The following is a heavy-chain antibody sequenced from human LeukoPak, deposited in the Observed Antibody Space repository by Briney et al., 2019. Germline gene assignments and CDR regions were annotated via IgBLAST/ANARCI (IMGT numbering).Heavy chain of an antibody. CDR2: ISGSSTPI. CDR3: AKEFYGSGSYYNVQTFGY. V-gene: IGHV3-48*01. CDR1: GFTFSSYN. D-gene: IGHD3-10*01. J-gene: IGHJ4*02. Sequence: PGGSLRLSCAASGFTFSSYNMNWVRQPPGKGLEWVSSISGSSTPIYYADSVKGRFTISRDNSKNTLYLQMNSLRAEDTAVYYCAKEFYGSGSYYNVQTFGYWGQGTLVTVSS.